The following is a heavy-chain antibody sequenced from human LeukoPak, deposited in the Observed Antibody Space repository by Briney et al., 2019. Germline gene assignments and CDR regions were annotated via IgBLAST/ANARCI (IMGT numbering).Heavy chain of an antibody. V-gene: IGHV3-23*01. J-gene: IGHJ4*02. CDR3: AREKLSSGFFDY. CDR2: ISGNGGKT. D-gene: IGHD5-12*01. Sequence: PGGSLRLSCAASEFTSNNYAMSWVRQVPGKGLERVSAISGNGGKTYYADSVKGRFTISRDNSKSTLYLQMNSLRAEDTAIYYCAREKLSSGFFDYWGQGTLVTVSS. CDR1: EFTSNNYA.